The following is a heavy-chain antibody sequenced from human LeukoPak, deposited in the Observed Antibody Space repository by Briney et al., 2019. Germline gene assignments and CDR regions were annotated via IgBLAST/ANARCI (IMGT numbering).Heavy chain of an antibody. CDR3: ARPPYYYDSSGSDDAFDI. CDR2: ISSSGSTI. D-gene: IGHD3-22*01. Sequence: GGSLRLSCAASGFTFSSYGMNWVRQAPGKGLEWVSYISSSGSTIYYADSVKGRFTISRDNAKNSLYLQMNSLRAEDTAVYYCARPPYYYDSSGSDDAFDIWGQGTMVTVSS. CDR1: GFTFSSYG. V-gene: IGHV3-48*03. J-gene: IGHJ3*02.